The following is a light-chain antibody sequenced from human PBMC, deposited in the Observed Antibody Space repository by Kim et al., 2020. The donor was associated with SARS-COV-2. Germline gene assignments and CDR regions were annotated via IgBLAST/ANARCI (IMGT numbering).Light chain of an antibody. J-gene: IGLJ2*01. CDR3: VTWDFDLSGVL. V-gene: IGLV1-51*01. Sequence: KVSTSCSGSSANIGNDSVSWYQQLPGTAPRLLIYDSTRRPSGIPDRFSGSKSGTSATLAISGLQTGDEADYYCVTWDFDLSGVLFGGGTQLTVL. CDR1: SANIGNDS. CDR2: DST.